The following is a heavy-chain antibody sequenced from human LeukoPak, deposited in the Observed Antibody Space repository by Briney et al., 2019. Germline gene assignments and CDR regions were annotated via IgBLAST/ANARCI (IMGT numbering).Heavy chain of an antibody. J-gene: IGHJ5*02. V-gene: IGHV3-30*03. CDR1: GFTFSSYG. D-gene: IGHD6-13*01. Sequence: GGSLRLSCAASGFTFSSYGMHWVRQAPGKGLEWVAVISYDGSNKYYADSVKGRFTISRDNSKNTLYLQMNSLRAEDTAVYYCARIRPAYSSSRFNWFDPWGQGTLVTVSS. CDR2: ISYDGSNK. CDR3: ARIRPAYSSSRFNWFDP.